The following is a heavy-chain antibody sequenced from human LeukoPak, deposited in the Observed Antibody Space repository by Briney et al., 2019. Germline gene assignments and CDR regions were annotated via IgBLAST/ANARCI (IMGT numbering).Heavy chain of an antibody. V-gene: IGHV3-21*04. CDR2: ITSSSSYI. CDR1: GFSFSSYN. J-gene: IGHJ1*01. Sequence: GGSLRLSCAASGFSFSSYNMNWVRQAPGKGLEWVSSITSSSSYIYYADSVKGRFTISRDNAKNSLYLQMDSLRADDTAVYYCAKEGPRAEYFQHWGQGTLVTVSS. CDR3: AKEGPRAEYFQH.